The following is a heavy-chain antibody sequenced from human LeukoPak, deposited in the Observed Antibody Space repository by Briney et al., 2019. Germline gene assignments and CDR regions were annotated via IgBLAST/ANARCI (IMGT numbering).Heavy chain of an antibody. CDR3: AKGSGGSCYSPPDY. Sequence: GGSLRLSCATSGFTFSTYAVSWVRQAPGKGLEWVSAICGNSANTYYADSVKGRFTISRDNSKNTLYLQMSSLRAEDTASYYCAKGSGGSCYSPPDYWGQGTLVTVSS. D-gene: IGHD2-15*01. J-gene: IGHJ4*02. V-gene: IGHV3-23*01. CDR2: ICGNSANT. CDR1: GFTFSTYA.